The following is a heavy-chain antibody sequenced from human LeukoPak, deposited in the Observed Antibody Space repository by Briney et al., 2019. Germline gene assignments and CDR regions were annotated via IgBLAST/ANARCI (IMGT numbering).Heavy chain of an antibody. Sequence: GGSLRLSCAASGFTFNIHWMHWVRQAPGKGLEWVSQINSGGTTYYADSVKGRFTISRDNSKNTLYLQMNSLRAEDTAVYHCARNKGVYGSGSYDNWGPGTLVTVSS. CDR2: INSGGTT. CDR1: GFTFNIHW. V-gene: IGHV3-53*01. J-gene: IGHJ4*02. CDR3: ARNKGVYGSGSYDN. D-gene: IGHD3-10*01.